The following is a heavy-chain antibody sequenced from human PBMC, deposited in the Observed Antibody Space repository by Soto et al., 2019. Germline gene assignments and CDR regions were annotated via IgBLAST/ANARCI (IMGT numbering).Heavy chain of an antibody. J-gene: IGHJ5*02. D-gene: IGHD3-22*01. Sequence: SETLSLTCAVSGGSISTPNDYWGWIRQPPGKGLEWIGSVYYSGTTYYNPSLKSRVTISVHRSKNQFSLKLSSVTAADTAVYYCARGNNYYDSSGYPGQWFDPWGQGTLVTVSS. V-gene: IGHV4-39*07. CDR3: ARGNNYYDSSGYPGQWFDP. CDR2: VYYSGTT. CDR1: GGSISTPNDY.